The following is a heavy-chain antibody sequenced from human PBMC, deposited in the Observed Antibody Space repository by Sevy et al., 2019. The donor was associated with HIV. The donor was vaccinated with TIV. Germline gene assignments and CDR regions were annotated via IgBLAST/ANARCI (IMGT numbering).Heavy chain of an antibody. CDR2: IYYSGST. V-gene: IGHV4-61*01. J-gene: IGHJ5*02. Sequence: SETLSLTCTVSGGSVSSGSYYWSWIRQPPGKGLEWIGYIYYSGSTNYNPSLKRRVTISVDTSKDQFSLMLSSVTAADTAVYYCAGGFNYYGSGSYDWFDPWGQGTLVTVSS. CDR3: AGGFNYYGSGSYDWFDP. D-gene: IGHD3-10*01. CDR1: GGSVSSGSYY.